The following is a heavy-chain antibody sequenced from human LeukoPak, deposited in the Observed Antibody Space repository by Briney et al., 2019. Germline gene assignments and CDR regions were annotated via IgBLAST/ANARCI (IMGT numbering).Heavy chain of an antibody. Sequence: GGSLRLSCAASGFTFSSYGMSWVRQAPGKGLEWVSAISGSGGSTYYADSVKGRFTISRGNSKNTLYLQMNSLRAEDTAVYYCSKPGYYYDSSGYYTTPYYFDYWGQGTLVTVSS. J-gene: IGHJ4*02. V-gene: IGHV3-23*01. D-gene: IGHD3-22*01. CDR3: SKPGYYYDSSGYYTTPYYFDY. CDR2: ISGSGGST. CDR1: GFTFSSYG.